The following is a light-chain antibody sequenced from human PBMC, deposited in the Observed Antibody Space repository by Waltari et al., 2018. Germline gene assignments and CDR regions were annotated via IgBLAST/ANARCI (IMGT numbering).Light chain of an antibody. Sequence: TVLTHSPGTLSLSPQERATPSCRASQSASSSNLAWYQQKPGQAPRLLIYGASNRATGIPDRCSGSGSGTEFTLTIDRLEPEDFAVYYCQHYGRSRWTFGQGTKVEIK. CDR1: QSASSSN. V-gene: IGKV3-20*01. CDR2: GAS. CDR3: QHYGRSRWT. J-gene: IGKJ1*01.